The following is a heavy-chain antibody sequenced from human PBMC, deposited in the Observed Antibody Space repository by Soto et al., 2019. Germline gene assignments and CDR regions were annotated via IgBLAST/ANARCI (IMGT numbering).Heavy chain of an antibody. J-gene: IGHJ5*02. CDR1: GGSIRSYY. CDR2: IYYSGNT. Sequence: SETLSLTCTVSGGSIRSYYWSWIRQPPGKGLEWIGYIYYSGNTNYSPSLKSRVTISVDTSKNQFSLKMSSVTAADTAVYYCARGYNWFDLWGQGTLVTVSS. V-gene: IGHV4-59*01. CDR3: ARGYNWFDL.